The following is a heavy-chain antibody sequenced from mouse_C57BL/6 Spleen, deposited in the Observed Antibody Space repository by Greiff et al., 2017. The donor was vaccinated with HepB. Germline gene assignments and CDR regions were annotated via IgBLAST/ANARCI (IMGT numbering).Heavy chain of an antibody. J-gene: IGHJ1*03. V-gene: IGHV1-55*01. Sequence: QVQLKQPGAELVKPGASVKMSCKASGYTFTSYWITWVKQRPGQGLEWIGDIYPGSGSTNYNEKFKSKATLTVDTSSSTAYMQLSSLTSEDSAVYYCARSPYYSNYGYFDVWGTGTTVTVSS. CDR1: GYTFTSYW. D-gene: IGHD2-5*01. CDR2: IYPGSGST. CDR3: ARSPYYSNYGYFDV.